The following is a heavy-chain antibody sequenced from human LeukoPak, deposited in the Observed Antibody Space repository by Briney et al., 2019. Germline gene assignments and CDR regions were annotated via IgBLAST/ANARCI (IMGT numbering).Heavy chain of an antibody. CDR3: ARGGYSSSH. CDR1: GFTFSSYS. CDR2: IGSSSSYI. D-gene: IGHD5-18*01. J-gene: IGHJ4*02. V-gene: IGHV3-21*01. Sequence: KPGGSLRLSCAASGFTFSSYSMNWARQAPGKGLEWVSSIGSSSSYIYYADSVKGRFTISRDNAKNSLYLQMNSLRAEDTAVYYCARGGYSSSHWGQGTLVTVSS.